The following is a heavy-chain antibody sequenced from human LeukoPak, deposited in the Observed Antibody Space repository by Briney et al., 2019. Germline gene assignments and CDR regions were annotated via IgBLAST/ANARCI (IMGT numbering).Heavy chain of an antibody. CDR1: GGSISSYY. V-gene: IGHV4-59*01. CDR3: ARSQRISGGIYYYYYMDV. CDR2: IYYSGST. J-gene: IGHJ6*03. Sequence: SETLSLTCTVSGGSISSYYWSWIRQPPGKRLEWIGYIYYSGSTNYNPPLKSRVTISVDTSKNQFSLKLSSVTAADTAVYYCARSQRISGGIYYYYYMDVWGKGTTVTVSS. D-gene: IGHD3-10*01.